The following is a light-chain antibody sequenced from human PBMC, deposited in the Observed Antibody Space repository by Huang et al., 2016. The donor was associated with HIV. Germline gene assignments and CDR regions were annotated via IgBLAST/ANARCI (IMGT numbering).Light chain of an antibody. V-gene: IGKV3-11*01. CDR1: QSVRSY. J-gene: IGKJ4*01. CDR3: QQRSAWPLT. Sequence: EIVLTQSPATLSLSPGERATLSCRASQSVRSYLAWYQQKPGQAPRLRIYDASNRATGIPARFIGSGSGTDFTLTISNLQSEDFAVYYCQQRSAWPLTFGGGTKVEI. CDR2: DAS.